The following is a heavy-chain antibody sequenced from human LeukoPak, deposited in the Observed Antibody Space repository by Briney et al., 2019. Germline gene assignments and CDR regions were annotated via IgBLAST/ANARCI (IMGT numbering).Heavy chain of an antibody. J-gene: IGHJ4*02. Sequence: GGSLRLSCVASGFTFSSYAMSWVRQAPGKGLEWVSGVSSSGSTIYYADSVKGRFTISRDNAKNSLYLQMNSLRAEDTAVYYCARDYYYGSGSYYFLDYWGQGTLVTVSS. CDR2: VSSSGSTI. CDR3: ARDYYYGSGSYYFLDY. CDR1: GFTFSSYA. D-gene: IGHD3-10*01. V-gene: IGHV3-48*03.